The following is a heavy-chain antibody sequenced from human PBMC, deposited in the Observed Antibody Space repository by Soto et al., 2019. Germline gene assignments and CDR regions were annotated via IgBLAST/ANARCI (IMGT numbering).Heavy chain of an antibody. V-gene: IGHV4-59*08. J-gene: IGHJ5*02. CDR2: IYYSGST. D-gene: IGHD7-27*01. Sequence: SETLSLTCTVSGGSISSYYWSWIRQPPGKGLEWIGYIYYSGSTNYNPSLKSRVTISVDTSKNQFSLKLSSVTAADTAVYYCARHAGMITGVFNWFDPWGQGTLVTVSS. CDR3: ARHAGMITGVFNWFDP. CDR1: GGSISSYY.